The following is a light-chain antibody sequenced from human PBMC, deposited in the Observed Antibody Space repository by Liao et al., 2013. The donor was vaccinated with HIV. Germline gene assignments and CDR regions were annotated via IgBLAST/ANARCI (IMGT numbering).Light chain of an antibody. V-gene: IGLV3-25*03. J-gene: IGLJ2*01. CDR1: DFGTKR. CDR3: QSADSSGTYKV. Sequence: SYVLTQPPSVSVAPGKTARITCGGDDFGTKRVHWYQQKPGQAPVLVIYKDSERPSGIPERFSGSSSGTTVTLTISGVQAEDEADYYCQSADSSGTYKVFGGGTKLTVL. CDR2: KDS.